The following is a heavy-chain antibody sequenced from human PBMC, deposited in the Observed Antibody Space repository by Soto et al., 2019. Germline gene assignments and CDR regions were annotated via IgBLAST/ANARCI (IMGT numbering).Heavy chain of an antibody. Sequence: QLQLQESGPGLVKPSETLSLTCTVSGGSISSSSYYWGWIRQPPGKGLEWIGSIYYSGSTYYNPSPKSRVTISVDTSKNQFSLKLSSVTAADTAVYYCARRGKKGVVINWFDPWGQGTLVTVSS. CDR1: GGSISSSSYY. V-gene: IGHV4-39*01. CDR2: IYYSGST. J-gene: IGHJ5*02. D-gene: IGHD2-21*01. CDR3: ARRGKKGVVINWFDP.